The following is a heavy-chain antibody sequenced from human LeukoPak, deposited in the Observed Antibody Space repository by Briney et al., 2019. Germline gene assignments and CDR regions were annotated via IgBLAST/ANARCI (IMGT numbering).Heavy chain of an antibody. Sequence: ASVKVSCKASGYTFTSSAISWVRQAPGQGLEWMGWISAYNGNTNYAQKLQGRVTMTTDTSTSTAYMELRRLRSDDTAVYYCATYSAAGRTYYFDYWGQGALVTVSS. CDR3: ATYSAAGRTYYFDY. CDR2: ISAYNGNT. V-gene: IGHV1-18*01. J-gene: IGHJ4*02. D-gene: IGHD6-13*01. CDR1: GYTFTSSA.